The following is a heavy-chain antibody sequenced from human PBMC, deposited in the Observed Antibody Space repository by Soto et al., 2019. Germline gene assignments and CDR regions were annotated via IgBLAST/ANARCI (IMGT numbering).Heavy chain of an antibody. CDR2: ISVDNGNT. J-gene: IGHJ5*02. V-gene: IGHV1-18*01. D-gene: IGHD4-4*01. Sequence: QGQLVQSGAEVKKPGASVKVSGKASGYTFTDYDISWVRQAPGQGLEWMGWISVDNGNTKYVESLQGRVTMTTDTSTSTAYREVRSLRSDDTAVYYVARTSFSNYNWFDPWGQGTLVAVSS. CDR3: ARTSFSNYNWFDP. CDR1: GYTFTDYD.